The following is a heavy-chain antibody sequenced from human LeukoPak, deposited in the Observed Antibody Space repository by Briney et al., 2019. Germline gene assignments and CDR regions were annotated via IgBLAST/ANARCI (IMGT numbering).Heavy chain of an antibody. Sequence: PGKSLRLSCAASGFTFSSYSMNWVRQAPGKGLEWVSYISSSSSTIYYADSVKGRFTISRDNAKNSLYPQMNSLRAEDTAVYYCARDRTVVVAAMPNWFDPWGQGTLVTVSS. CDR1: GFTFSSYS. CDR3: ARDRTVVVAAMPNWFDP. D-gene: IGHD2-15*01. J-gene: IGHJ5*02. CDR2: ISSSSSTI. V-gene: IGHV3-48*01.